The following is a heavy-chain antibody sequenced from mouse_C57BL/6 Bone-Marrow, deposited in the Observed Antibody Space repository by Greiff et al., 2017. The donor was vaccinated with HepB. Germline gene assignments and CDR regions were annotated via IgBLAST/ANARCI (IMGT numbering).Heavy chain of an antibody. D-gene: IGHD1-1*01. Sequence: VQLQQPGAELVRPGSSVKLSCKASGYTFTSYWMDWVKQRPGQGLEWIGNIYPSDSETHYNQKFKDKATLTVDKSSSTAYMQLSSLTSEDSAVYYCARSDYGNPFDYWGQGTTLTVSS. V-gene: IGHV1-61*01. J-gene: IGHJ2*01. CDR3: ARSDYGNPFDY. CDR1: GYTFTSYW. CDR2: IYPSDSET.